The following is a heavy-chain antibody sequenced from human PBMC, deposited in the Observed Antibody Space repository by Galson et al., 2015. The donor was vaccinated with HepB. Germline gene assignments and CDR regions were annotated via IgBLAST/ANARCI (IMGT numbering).Heavy chain of an antibody. CDR2: MNPNSGNT. V-gene: IGHV1-8*01. J-gene: IGHJ6*03. Sequence: SVKVSCKASGYTFTSYDINWVRQATGQGLEWMGWMNPNSGNTGYAQKFQGRVTMTRNTSISTAYMELSSLRSEDTAVYYCARGSGRGGFGDYIWGSYRYYYYMDVWGKGTTVTVSS. CDR1: GYTFTSYD. CDR3: ARGSGRGGFGDYIWGSYRYYYYMDV. D-gene: IGHD3-16*02.